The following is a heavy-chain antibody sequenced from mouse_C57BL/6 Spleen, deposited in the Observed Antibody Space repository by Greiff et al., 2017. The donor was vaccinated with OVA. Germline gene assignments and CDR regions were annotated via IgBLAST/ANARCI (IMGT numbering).Heavy chain of an antibody. Sequence: VQLKESGPGLVQPSQSLSITCTVSGFSLTSYGVHWVRQSPGKGLEWLGVIWSGGSTDYNAAFISRLSISKDNSKSQVFFKMNSLQADDTAIYYCAPIYYGNHYAMDYWGQGTSVTVSS. V-gene: IGHV2-2*01. J-gene: IGHJ4*01. D-gene: IGHD2-1*01. CDR1: GFSLTSYG. CDR2: IWSGGST. CDR3: APIYYGNHYAMDY.